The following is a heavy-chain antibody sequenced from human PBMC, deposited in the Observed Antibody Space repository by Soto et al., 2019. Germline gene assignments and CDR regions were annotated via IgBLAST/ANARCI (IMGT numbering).Heavy chain of an antibody. CDR3: AIQSAWLRWLYGMAV. CDR1: GFTFSSYW. CDR2: INSAGIST. D-gene: IGHD5-12*01. J-gene: IGHJ6*02. V-gene: IGHV3-74*01. Sequence: EVQLVESGGGLVQPGGSLRLSCAASGFTFSSYWMHWVRQAPGKGLVWVSRINSAGISTSYADSVKGQFTISGDNAKNTLYLQMNSLRAEDTAVYYCAIQSAWLRWLYGMAVWGQGTTVTVSS.